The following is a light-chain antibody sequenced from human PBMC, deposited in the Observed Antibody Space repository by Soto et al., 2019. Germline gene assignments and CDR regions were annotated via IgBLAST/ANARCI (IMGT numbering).Light chain of an antibody. CDR3: QHYNSYSGA. Sequence: DIQMTQSPSTLSASVGDRVTITCRASQTISSWLAWYQQKPGKAPKLLIYKASTLKSGVPSRFSGSGSGTEFTLTISSLRPDDFATYYCQHYNSYSGAFGQGTKVDIK. J-gene: IGKJ1*01. CDR2: KAS. V-gene: IGKV1-5*03. CDR1: QTISSW.